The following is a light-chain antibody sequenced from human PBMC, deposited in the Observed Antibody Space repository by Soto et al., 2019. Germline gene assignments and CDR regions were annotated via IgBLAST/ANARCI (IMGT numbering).Light chain of an antibody. J-gene: IGKJ4*01. CDR3: QQLNSYPLT. V-gene: IGKV1-9*01. CDR1: QGISSY. CDR2: AAS. Sequence: DIQLTQSPSFLSASVGDRVTITCRASQGISSYLAWYQQKPGKAPKLLIYAASTLQSGVPSRFSGSESGTEFTLTISSLQPEDFANYYCQQLNSYPLTFGGGTKVEIK.